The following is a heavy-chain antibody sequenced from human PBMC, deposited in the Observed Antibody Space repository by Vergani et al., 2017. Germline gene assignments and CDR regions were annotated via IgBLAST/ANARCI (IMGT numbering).Heavy chain of an antibody. CDR3: ARDNIAAADGYGMDV. Sequence: QVQLVQSGAEVKTPGASVKVSCKASGYTFTSYGISWVRQAPGQGLEWMGWTSAYNGNTNYAQKLQDRVTMTTDTSTSTAYMELRSLRSDDTAVYYCARDNIAAADGYGMDVWGQGTTVTVSS. V-gene: IGHV1-18*01. D-gene: IGHD6-13*01. CDR1: GYTFTSYG. J-gene: IGHJ6*02. CDR2: TSAYNGNT.